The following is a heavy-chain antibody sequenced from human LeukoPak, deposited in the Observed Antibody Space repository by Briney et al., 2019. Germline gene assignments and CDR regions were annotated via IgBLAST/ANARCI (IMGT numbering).Heavy chain of an antibody. J-gene: IGHJ4*02. V-gene: IGHV3-7*05. CDR1: GFPFWIFL. CDR3: ARGHSSAWYVDYFDY. D-gene: IGHD6-19*01. CDR2: INQEGRET. Sequence: PGGCLRLSRAVSGFPFWIFLMRCVPEAPGRGREWVADINQEGRETLCMDSLEGRFTISRDNAKDSLYLQMNSLRAEDTALYYCARGHSSAWYVDYFDYWGQATLVTVSS.